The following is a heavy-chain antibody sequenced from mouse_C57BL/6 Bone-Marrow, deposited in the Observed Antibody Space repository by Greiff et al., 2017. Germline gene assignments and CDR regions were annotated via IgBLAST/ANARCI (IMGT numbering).Heavy chain of an antibody. CDR3: ARTYFYYYGSRGAMDY. J-gene: IGHJ4*01. CDR2: INPSSGYT. CDR1: GYTFTSYW. D-gene: IGHD1-1*01. Sequence: QVQLQQSGAELAKPGASVKLSCKASGYTFTSYWMHWVKQRPGQGLEWIGYINPSSGYTKYNQKFKDKATLTADKSSNTAYMQLSSLTYEDSAVYYCARTYFYYYGSRGAMDYWGQGTSVTVSS. V-gene: IGHV1-7*01.